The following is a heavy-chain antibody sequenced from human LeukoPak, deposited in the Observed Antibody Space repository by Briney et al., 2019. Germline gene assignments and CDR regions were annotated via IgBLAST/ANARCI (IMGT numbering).Heavy chain of an antibody. J-gene: IGHJ4*02. CDR3: AHRPSGY. CDR1: GLSVRNRGVR. CDR2: IYWDDDK. V-gene: IGHV2-5*02. Sequence: SGATLVNPTQTVTLHRKFAGLSVRNRGVRVDWIRQAPGKALEWLALIYWDDDKRYSPSLKSRLTITKDPPKNQVVLTMTNMDPVDTATYYCAHRPSGYWGQGTLVTVSS.